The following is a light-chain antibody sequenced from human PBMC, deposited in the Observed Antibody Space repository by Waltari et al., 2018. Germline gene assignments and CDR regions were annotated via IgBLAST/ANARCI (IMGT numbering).Light chain of an antibody. V-gene: IGKV1-12*01. CDR3: QQYDSAPFT. CDR2: KAS. Sequence: DIQMTQYPSSLSASVGDRVTITCRASQGISSWLAWYQQTPGRVPKLLIYKASSLQSGVPSRFSGSGSGTDFTLTISSLQPEDFATYYCQQYDSAPFTFGPGTKLDIK. J-gene: IGKJ3*01. CDR1: QGISSW.